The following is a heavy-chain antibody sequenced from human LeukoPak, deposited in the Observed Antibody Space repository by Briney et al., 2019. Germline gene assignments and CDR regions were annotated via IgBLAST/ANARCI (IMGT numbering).Heavy chain of an antibody. CDR2: IYYSGST. CDR1: GGSISSSSYY. J-gene: IGHJ4*02. CDR3: ASGVYYGSGSYSWAIY. V-gene: IGHV4-39*01. D-gene: IGHD3-10*01. Sequence: SETLSLTCTVSGGSISSSSYYWGWIRQPPGKGLEWIGSIYYSGSTYYNPSLKSRVTISVDTSKNQFSLKLSSVTAADTAVYYCASGVYYGSGSYSWAIYWGQGTLVTVSP.